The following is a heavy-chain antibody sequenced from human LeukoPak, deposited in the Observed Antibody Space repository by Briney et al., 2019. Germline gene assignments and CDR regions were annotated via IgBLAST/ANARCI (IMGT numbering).Heavy chain of an antibody. D-gene: IGHD6-19*01. CDR2: ISGSGGST. CDR3: AREGGSGWYGY. V-gene: IGHV3-23*01. CDR1: GFTFSSYA. J-gene: IGHJ4*02. Sequence: GGSLRLSCAASGFTFSSYAMSWVRQAPGKGLEWVSAISGSGGSTYYADSVKGRFTISRDNAKNSLYLQMNSLRAEDTAVYYCAREGGSGWYGYWGQGTLVTVSP.